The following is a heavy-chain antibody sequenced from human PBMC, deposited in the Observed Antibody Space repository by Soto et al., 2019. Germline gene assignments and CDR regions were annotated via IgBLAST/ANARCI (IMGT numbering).Heavy chain of an antibody. J-gene: IGHJ6*02. CDR3: AGGNALDV. V-gene: IGHV3-7*01. Sequence: SLRLSCAASTFPFSTYWMTWVRQAPGKGLEWVANIHRDEIEKYYMDSVKGRFTISRDNAKNSLYLQMTRLRAEDTAVYYCAGGNALDVWGQGTTVTVSS. CDR2: IHRDEIEK. CDR1: TFPFSTYW.